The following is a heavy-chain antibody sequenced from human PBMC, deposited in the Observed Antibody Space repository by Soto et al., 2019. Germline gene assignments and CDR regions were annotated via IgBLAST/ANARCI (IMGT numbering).Heavy chain of an antibody. D-gene: IGHD2-15*01. J-gene: IGHJ6*02. CDR1: GGTFSSYA. Sequence: GASVKVSCRASGGTFSSYAISWVRQAPGQGLEWMRGIIPIFGTANYAQKFQGRVTITADESTSTAYMELSSLRSEDTAVYYCARAMFPGISRYYYYGMDVWGQGTTVTVSS. CDR2: IIPIFGTA. V-gene: IGHV1-69*13. CDR3: ARAMFPGISRYYYYGMDV.